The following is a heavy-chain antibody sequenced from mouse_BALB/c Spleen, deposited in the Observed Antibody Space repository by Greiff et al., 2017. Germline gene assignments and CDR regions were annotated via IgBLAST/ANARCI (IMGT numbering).Heavy chain of an antibody. Sequence: VQLKESGPELVKPGASVKMSCKASGYTFTSYVMHWVKQKPGQGLEWIGYINPYNDGTKYNEKFKGKATLTSDKSSSTAYMELSSLTSEDSAVYYCAREYGNYYFDYWGQGTTLTVSS. V-gene: IGHV1-14*01. CDR3: AREYGNYYFDY. D-gene: IGHD2-10*02. CDR2: INPYNDGT. CDR1: GYTFTSYV. J-gene: IGHJ2*01.